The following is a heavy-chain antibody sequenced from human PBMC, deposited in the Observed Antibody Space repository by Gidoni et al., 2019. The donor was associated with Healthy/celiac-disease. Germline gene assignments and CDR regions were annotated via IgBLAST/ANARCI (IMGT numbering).Heavy chain of an antibody. J-gene: IGHJ4*02. CDR1: GFTFSSYS. CDR2: ISSRSSYI. D-gene: IGHD6-13*01. V-gene: IGHV3-21*01. Sequence: EMQLVESGGGLVKPGGSLRLSCAASGFTFSSYSMNWVRQAPGKGLEWVSSISSRSSYIYYADSVKGRFTISRDNAKNSLYLQMNSLRAEDTAVYYCASISSSWPTDYWGQGTLVTVSS. CDR3: ASISSSWPTDY.